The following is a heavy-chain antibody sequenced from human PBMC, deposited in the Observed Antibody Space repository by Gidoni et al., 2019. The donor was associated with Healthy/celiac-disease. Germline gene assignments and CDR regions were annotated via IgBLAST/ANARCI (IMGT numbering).Heavy chain of an antibody. D-gene: IGHD3-10*01. CDR1: GFSLSNARMG. J-gene: IGHJ4*02. V-gene: IGHV2-26*01. Sequence: QVTLKESGPVLVKPTETLTLTCTVSGFSLSNARMGVSWIRQPPGKALEWLAHIFSNDEKSYSTSLKSRLTISKDTSKSQVVLTMTNMDPVDTATYYCARISYYYGSGSYCPEFDYWGQGTLVTVSS. CDR3: ARISYYYGSGSYCPEFDY. CDR2: IFSNDEK.